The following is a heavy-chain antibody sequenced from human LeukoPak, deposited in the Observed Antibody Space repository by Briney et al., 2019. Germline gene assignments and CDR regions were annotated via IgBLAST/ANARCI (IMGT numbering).Heavy chain of an antibody. V-gene: IGHV3-48*01. Sequence: GGSLRLSCAASGFTFSSYSMNWVRQAPGKGGEWVSYISSSSSTIYYADSVKGRFTISRENAKNSLYLQMNSLRAEDTAVYYCARNLYYYYYMDVWGKGTTVTVSS. J-gene: IGHJ6*03. CDR2: ISSSSSTI. CDR3: ARNLYYYYYMDV. CDR1: GFTFSSYS.